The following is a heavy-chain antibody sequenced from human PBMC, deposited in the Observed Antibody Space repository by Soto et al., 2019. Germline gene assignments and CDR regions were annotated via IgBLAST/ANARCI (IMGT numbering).Heavy chain of an antibody. CDR3: AGDRGLGLSDY. V-gene: IGHV1-3*01. D-gene: IGHD3-16*01. J-gene: IGHJ4*02. Sequence: GASVKVSCKASGYTFTSYAMDWVRQAPGQRLERMGWINAGNGNTKYSQKLQGRVTITRDTSASTAYMELSSLRSEDTAVYYCAGDRGLGLSDYWGQGPLVTVSS. CDR1: GYTFTSYA. CDR2: INAGNGNT.